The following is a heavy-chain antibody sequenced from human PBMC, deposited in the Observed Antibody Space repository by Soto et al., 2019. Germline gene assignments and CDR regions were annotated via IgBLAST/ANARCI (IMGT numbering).Heavy chain of an antibody. Sequence: PGGSLRLSCAASGFTFSSYAMHWVRQAPGKGLDWVALISYDGSNQYYADSVKGRFTISRDNSKNTLYLQMNSLRAEDTAVYYCARDQKVSYYVSGYFYYYGLDVWGQGTTVTVSS. CDR2: ISYDGSNQ. CDR1: GFTFSSYA. D-gene: IGHD3-10*01. J-gene: IGHJ6*02. CDR3: ARDQKVSYYVSGYFYYYGLDV. V-gene: IGHV3-30-3*01.